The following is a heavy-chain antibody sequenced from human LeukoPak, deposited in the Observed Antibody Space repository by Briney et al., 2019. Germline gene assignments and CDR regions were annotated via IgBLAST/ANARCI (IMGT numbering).Heavy chain of an antibody. CDR2: IIPIFGTA. V-gene: IGHV1-69*05. CDR1: AGTFSSYA. CDR3: ARGDLEQQLVH. J-gene: IGHJ4*02. Sequence: GASVKVSCKASAGTFSSYAISWVRQAPGQGLEWMGRIIPIFGTANYAQKFQGRVTITTDESTSTAYMELSSLRSEDTAVYYCARGDLEQQLVHWGQGTLVTVSS. D-gene: IGHD6-13*01.